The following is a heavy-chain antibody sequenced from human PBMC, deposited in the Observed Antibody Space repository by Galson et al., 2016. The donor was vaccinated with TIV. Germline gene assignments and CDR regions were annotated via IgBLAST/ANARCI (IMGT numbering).Heavy chain of an antibody. CDR3: ARDGNYRDSSAIFYDAFDI. J-gene: IGHJ3*02. CDR1: GFTFSDFY. D-gene: IGHD3-22*01. CDR2: IKGDGSQI. Sequence: SLRLSCAASGFTFSDFYMTWIRQAPGKGLEWVANIKGDGSQIHYMGSVKGRFTISRDNAKNSLDLQMNSLRAEDTAVYYCARDGNYRDSSAIFYDAFDIWGQGTTVTVSS. V-gene: IGHV3-7*01.